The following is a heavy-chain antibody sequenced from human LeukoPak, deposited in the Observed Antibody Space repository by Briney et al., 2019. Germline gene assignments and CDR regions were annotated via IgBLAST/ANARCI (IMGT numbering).Heavy chain of an antibody. J-gene: IGHJ4*02. V-gene: IGHV3-23*01. CDR2: INGGDNGDNP. D-gene: IGHD1-1*01. CDR1: GFTFNNYA. CDR3: ARDGIQLPDTLDY. Sequence: GGSLRLSCAASGFTFNNYAMTWVRQAPGKGLQWVSTINGGDNGDNPYYADSVKGRFTVSRDNSKNTVYLQMNSLRVEDTAVYYCARDGIQLPDTLDYWGLGTLVTVSS.